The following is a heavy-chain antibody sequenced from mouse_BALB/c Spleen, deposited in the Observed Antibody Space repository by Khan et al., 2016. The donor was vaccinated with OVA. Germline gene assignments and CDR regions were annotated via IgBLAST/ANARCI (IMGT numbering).Heavy chain of an antibody. CDR3: AKGLWSYYFALDY. Sequence: VQLQESGPGLVAPSQSLSITCTVSGVSLSDYGVSWIRQPPGKGLEWLGVIWGGGNTYYNSALKSRLSISKDNSKSQVFLKMNSLQTDDTAIYYCAKGLWSYYFALDYWGQGTSVTVSS. V-gene: IGHV2-6-5*01. CDR2: IWGGGNT. CDR1: GVSLSDYG. D-gene: IGHD1-1*02. J-gene: IGHJ4*01.